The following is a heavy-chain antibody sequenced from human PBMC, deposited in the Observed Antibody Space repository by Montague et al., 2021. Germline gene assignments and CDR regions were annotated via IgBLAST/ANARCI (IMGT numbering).Heavy chain of an antibody. V-gene: IGHV4-59*01. CDR1: GASISNYN. Sequence: SETLSLTYTVSGASISNYNWFWIRQPPGKGLEWIGYIANTGDTNYNPSLKSRVTMSVDTSKKQFSLRFSFVTAADTAVSYCASWMHWGEGKRAAVPFSVTIPALKTQFTLSMNTSKPQSSLMFAFVTAAYAAVYYWGNWKHWGQGKLVTVSS. J-gene: IGHJ1*01. CDR3: ASWMHWGEGKRAAVPFSVTIPALKTQFTLSMNTSKPQSSLMFAFVTAAYAAVYYWGNWKH. CDR2: IANTGDT. D-gene: IGHD3-10*02.